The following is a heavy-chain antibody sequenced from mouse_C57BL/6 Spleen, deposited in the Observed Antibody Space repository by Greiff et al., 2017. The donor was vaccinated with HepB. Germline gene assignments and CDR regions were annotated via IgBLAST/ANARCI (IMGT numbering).Heavy chain of an antibody. CDR1: GFTFSSYT. J-gene: IGHJ3*01. V-gene: IGHV5-9*01. CDR2: ISGGGGNT. Sequence: EVQRVESGGGLVKPGGSLKLSCAASGFTFSSYTMSWVRQTPEKRLEWVATISGGGGNTYYPDSVKGRFTISRDNAKNTLYLQMSSLRSEDTALYYCARPRYYYGSSSWFAYWGQGTLVTVSA. CDR3: ARPRYYYGSSSWFAY. D-gene: IGHD1-1*01.